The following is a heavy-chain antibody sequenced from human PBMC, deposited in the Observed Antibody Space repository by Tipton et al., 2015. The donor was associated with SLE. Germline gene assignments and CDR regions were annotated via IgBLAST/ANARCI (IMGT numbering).Heavy chain of an antibody. J-gene: IGHJ4*02. CDR2: ISYDGSNK. V-gene: IGHV3-30*04. CDR1: GFTFSTYA. CDR3: ARDRYCSSTTCHKGFDY. D-gene: IGHD2-2*01. Sequence: SLRLSCAASGFTFSTYAMHWVRQAPGKGLEWVAVISYDGSNKSYADSVMGRFTISRDNSKNTLYLQMNSLRPEDTAVYYCARDRYCSSTTCHKGFDYWGQGTPVTVSS.